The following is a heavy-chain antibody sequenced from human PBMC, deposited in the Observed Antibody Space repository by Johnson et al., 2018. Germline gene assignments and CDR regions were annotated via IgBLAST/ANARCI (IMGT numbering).Heavy chain of an antibody. D-gene: IGHD3-3*01. CDR2: IWYDGSNK. J-gene: IGHJ6*03. Sequence: QVQLVESGGGVVQPGRSLRLSCAASGFTFSSYGMHWVRQAPGKGLEWVAVIWYDGSNKYYADSVKGRFTISRDNSKNTLYMQMNSLRAEDTAIYSCARAFVEWFLTPGVVPDYYYFYYMDVWGKGTTVTVSS. V-gene: IGHV3-33*01. CDR3: ARAFVEWFLTPGVVPDYYYFYYMDV. CDR1: GFTFSSYG.